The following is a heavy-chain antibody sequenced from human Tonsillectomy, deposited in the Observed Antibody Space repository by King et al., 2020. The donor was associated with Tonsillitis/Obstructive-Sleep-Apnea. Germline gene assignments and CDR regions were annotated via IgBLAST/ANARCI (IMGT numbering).Heavy chain of an antibody. V-gene: IGHV3-21*01. CDR3: ARSLDY. Sequence: EVQLVESGGGLVKAGESLRLSCAVSGFTFGNYFMTWVRQAPGKGLEWVSSISTTSNFIFYADSVKGRFTISRDTAKRSLSLHMNSLRPDDTAVYYCARSLDYWGQGTLVIVSS. J-gene: IGHJ4*02. CDR2: ISTTSNFI. CDR1: GFTFGNYF.